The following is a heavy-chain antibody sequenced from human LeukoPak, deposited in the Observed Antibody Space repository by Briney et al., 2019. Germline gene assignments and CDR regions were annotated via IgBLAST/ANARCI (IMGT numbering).Heavy chain of an antibody. Sequence: SGGSLRLSCAASGFTFSSYWMHWVRHAPGKGLVWVSRINGDGSGTGYADSVKGRFTISRDNAKNTLYLQMNSLRAEDTAVYYCASGDAHAFDIWGQGTMVTVSS. J-gene: IGHJ3*02. CDR2: INGDGSGT. CDR1: GFTFSSYW. CDR3: ASGDAHAFDI. D-gene: IGHD3-10*01. V-gene: IGHV3-74*01.